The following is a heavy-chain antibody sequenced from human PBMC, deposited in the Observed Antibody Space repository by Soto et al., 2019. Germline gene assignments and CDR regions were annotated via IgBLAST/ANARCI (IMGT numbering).Heavy chain of an antibody. J-gene: IGHJ6*02. Sequence: QLHLQEPGPGLLKPSETLSLTCAVSGASISNSDYYWGWIRQPPGKGLEWIGSIFYNDNTYYSPSLKSRLTISRDTSKSQFSLNLRSVTAADTAVYFCARHQYGYGLDVWGQGTTVTVSS. D-gene: IGHD3-10*01. CDR1: GASISNSDYY. CDR3: ARHQYGYGLDV. V-gene: IGHV4-39*01. CDR2: IFYNDNT.